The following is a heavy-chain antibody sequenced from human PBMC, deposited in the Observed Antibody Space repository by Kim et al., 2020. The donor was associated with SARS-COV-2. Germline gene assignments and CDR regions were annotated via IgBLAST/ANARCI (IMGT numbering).Heavy chain of an antibody. CDR1: GFTFSSYA. CDR3: ARDERGYCSGGSCHIDY. D-gene: IGHD2-15*01. Sequence: GGSLRLSCAASGFTFSSYAMHWVRQAPGKGLEWVAVISYDGSNKYYADSVKGRFTISRDNSKNTLYLQMNSLRAEDTAVYYCARDERGYCSGGSCHIDYWGQGTLVTVSS. J-gene: IGHJ4*02. CDR2: ISYDGSNK. V-gene: IGHV3-30*04.